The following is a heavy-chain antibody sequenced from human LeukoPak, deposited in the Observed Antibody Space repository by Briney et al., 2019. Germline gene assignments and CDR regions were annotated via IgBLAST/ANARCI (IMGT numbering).Heavy chain of an antibody. CDR3: ARDRLYYDILTGYLPPYFDY. V-gene: IGHV1-46*01. J-gene: IGHJ4*02. CDR1: GYTFTSYY. CDR2: INPSGGST. Sequence: GASVKVSCKASGYTFTSYYMHWVRQAPGQGLEWMGIINPSGGSTSYAQKFQGRVTMTRDMSTSTVYMELSSLRSEDTAVYYCARDRLYYDILTGYLPPYFDYWGQGTLVTVSS. D-gene: IGHD3-9*01.